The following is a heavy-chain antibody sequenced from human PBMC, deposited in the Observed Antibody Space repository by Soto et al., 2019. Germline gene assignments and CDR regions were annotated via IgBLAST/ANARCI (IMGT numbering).Heavy chain of an antibody. D-gene: IGHD6-19*01. V-gene: IGHV3-15*07. CDR1: GFTFSNAW. J-gene: IGHJ4*02. CDR3: TTDPFPPTYPVYSSGWYGKELIDY. CDR2: IKSKTDGGTT. Sequence: GGSLRLSCAASGFTFSNAWMNWVRQAPGKGLEWVGRIKSKTDGGTTDYAAPGKGRFTISRDDSKNTRYLQMNSLKTEETAVYYCTTDPFPPTYPVYSSGWYGKELIDYWGQGTLVTVSS.